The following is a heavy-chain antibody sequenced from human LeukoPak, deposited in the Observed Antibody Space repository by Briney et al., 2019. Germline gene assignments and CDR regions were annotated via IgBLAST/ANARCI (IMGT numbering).Heavy chain of an antibody. V-gene: IGHV1-2*02. Sequence: ASLKVSCKASGYTFTGYYIQWMRQAPGQGLEWMGWINPNSGGTNYAQKFQGRVTMTRDTSISTAYMELSRLRSDDTAVYYCARYYYDSSGYQTGDYWGQGTLVTVSS. CDR3: ARYYYDSSGYQTGDY. CDR1: GYTFTGYY. J-gene: IGHJ4*02. CDR2: INPNSGGT. D-gene: IGHD3-22*01.